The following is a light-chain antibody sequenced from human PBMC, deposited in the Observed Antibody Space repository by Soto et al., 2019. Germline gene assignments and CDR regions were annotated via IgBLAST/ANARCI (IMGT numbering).Light chain of an antibody. V-gene: IGKV3-11*01. CDR2: DAS. CDR1: QSVSSY. J-gene: IGKJ2*01. CDR3: QQRSNWYT. Sequence: EIVLTQSPAPLSLSPGERATLSCRASQSVSSYLAWYQQKPGQAPRLLIYDASNRATGIPARFSGSGSGTHFTLTISSLEPDDFAVYYCQQRSNWYTFGQGTKLEIK.